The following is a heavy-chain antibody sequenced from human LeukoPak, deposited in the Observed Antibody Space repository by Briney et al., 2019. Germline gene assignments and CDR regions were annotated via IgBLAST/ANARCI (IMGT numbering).Heavy chain of an antibody. CDR3: ARSIAARFRWFDP. CDR1: GGSISSSSYY. Sequence: PSETLSLTCTVSGGSISSSSYYWGWIRQPPGKGLEWNGEINHSGSTNYNPSRKGRVTISVDTSKNQFSLKLSSVTAADTAVYYCARSIAARFRWFDPWGQGALVTVSS. J-gene: IGHJ5*02. CDR2: INHSGST. V-gene: IGHV4-39*07. D-gene: IGHD6-6*01.